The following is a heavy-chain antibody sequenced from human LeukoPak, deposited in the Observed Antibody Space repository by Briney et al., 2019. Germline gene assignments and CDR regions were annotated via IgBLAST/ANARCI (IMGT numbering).Heavy chain of an antibody. CDR2: INGDETSR. J-gene: IGHJ4*02. Sequence: GGSLRLSCTASGFTFRDYWMHWIRQTPREGLVWVSRINGDETSRAYADSMEGRFTISRDNAKNTLYLQIDSLRAEDSAIYYCARDRAEHNWTYHTLSDYWGQGTPVTVSS. CDR1: GFTFRDYW. D-gene: IGHD1-7*01. V-gene: IGHV3-74*01. CDR3: ARDRAEHNWTYHTLSDY.